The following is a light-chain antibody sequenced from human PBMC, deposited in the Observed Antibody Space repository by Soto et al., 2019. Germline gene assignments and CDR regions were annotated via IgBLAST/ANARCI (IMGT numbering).Light chain of an antibody. V-gene: IGKV1-27*01. CDR3: QKYNSGPLT. CDR1: QGISSF. CDR2: SAS. Sequence: DVPMTQSPSSLSESVGDRVTITCRARQGISSFLAWYQQIPGKVPKLLIYSASTLQSGVPSRFSGSGSGTDFTLTISSRQPEDVAIYYCQKYNSGPLTFGGGTKVEIK. J-gene: IGKJ4*01.